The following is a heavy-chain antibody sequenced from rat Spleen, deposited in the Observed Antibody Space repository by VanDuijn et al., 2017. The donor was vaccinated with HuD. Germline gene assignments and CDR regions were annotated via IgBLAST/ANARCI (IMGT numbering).Heavy chain of an antibody. J-gene: IGHJ2*01. CDR2: ITNSGGST. V-gene: IGHV5-25*01. CDR3: ARDSSFYYFDY. CDR1: GFTFSDYY. Sequence: EVQLVESDGGLVQPGRSLTLSCAASGFTFSDYYMAWVRQAPTRGLEWVASITNSGGSTYYRDSVKGRFPITRDNAKSTIYLQMDSLRSEDTATYYCARDSSFYYFDYWGQGVMVTVSS. D-gene: IGHD1-2*01.